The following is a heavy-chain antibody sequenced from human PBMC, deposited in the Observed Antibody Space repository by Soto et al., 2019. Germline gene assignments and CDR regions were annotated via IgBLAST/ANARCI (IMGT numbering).Heavy chain of an antibody. J-gene: IGHJ6*02. CDR2: MNPNSGNT. V-gene: IGHV1-8*01. CDR1: GYTFTSYD. Sequence: QVQLVQSGAEVKKPGASVKVSCKASGYTFTSYDINWVRQATGQGLEWMGWMNPNSGNTGYAQKFQGRVTMTRNTSISTSNMELSSLRSEETAVYYCARMGTTAHYYGMDVWGQGTTVTVSS. D-gene: IGHD4-17*01. CDR3: ARMGTTAHYYGMDV.